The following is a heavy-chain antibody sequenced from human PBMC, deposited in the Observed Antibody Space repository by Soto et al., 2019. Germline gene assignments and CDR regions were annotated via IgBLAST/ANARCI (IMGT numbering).Heavy chain of an antibody. V-gene: IGHV3-53*01. J-gene: IGHJ6*02. CDR3: ARPEENSFPSGLDV. CDR1: GMSVDDYH. Sequence: GSLRLSCKVSGMSVDDYHLTWVRQAPGRGLEWVSILYRGGYIRYRDSVLGRFTISRDTSKNTLYLQMNYLTVEDTATYYCARPEENSFPSGLDVWGQGTTVTVSS. CDR2: LYRGGYI. D-gene: IGHD5-18*01.